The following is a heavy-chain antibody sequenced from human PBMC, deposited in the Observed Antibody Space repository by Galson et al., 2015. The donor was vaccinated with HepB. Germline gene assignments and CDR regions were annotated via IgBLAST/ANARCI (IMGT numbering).Heavy chain of an antibody. V-gene: IGHV1-46*03. J-gene: IGHJ4*02. CDR1: GYTFTSYY. CDR3: ARAKGHYDSSGYYYFDY. D-gene: IGHD3-22*01. Sequence: SVKVSCKASGYTFTSYYMHWVRQAPGQGLEWMGIINPSGGSTSYAQKFQGRVAMTRDTSTSTVYMELSSLRSEDTAIYYCARAKGHYDSSGYYYFDYWGQGTLVTVSS. CDR2: INPSGGST.